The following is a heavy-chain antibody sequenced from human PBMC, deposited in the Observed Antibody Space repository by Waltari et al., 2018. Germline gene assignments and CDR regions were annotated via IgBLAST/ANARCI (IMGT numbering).Heavy chain of an antibody. V-gene: IGHV4-34*01. CDR2: INHSGST. Sequence: QVQLQQWGAGLLKPSETLSLTCPVYGGSFSGSYWSWLRQPPGKGLEWIGEINHSGSTNYNPSLKSRVTISVDTSKNQFSLKLSSVTAADTAVYYCARGRRIVVHFDYWGQGTLVTVSS. J-gene: IGHJ4*02. CDR3: ARGRRIVVHFDY. D-gene: IGHD3-22*01. CDR1: GGSFSGSY.